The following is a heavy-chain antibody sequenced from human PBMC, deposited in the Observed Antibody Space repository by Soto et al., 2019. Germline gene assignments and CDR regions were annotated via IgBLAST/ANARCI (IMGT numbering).Heavy chain of an antibody. CDR3: ATRVHYYDSSRLDY. CDR2: ISKDGTNK. J-gene: IGHJ4*02. D-gene: IGHD3-22*01. CDR1: GFTFSSYA. Sequence: GSLRLSCAGSGFTFSSYAMHWVRQAPGKGLEWVAVISKDGTNKYYADSVKGRFTISRDNSRSTLYLQMNSLRAEDTAVYYCATRVHYYDSSRLDYSGLGTLVTVSS. V-gene: IGHV3-30-3*01.